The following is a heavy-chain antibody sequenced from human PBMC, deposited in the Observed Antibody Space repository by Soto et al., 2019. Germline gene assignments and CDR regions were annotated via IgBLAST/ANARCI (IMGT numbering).Heavy chain of an antibody. D-gene: IGHD1-26*01. J-gene: IGHJ4*02. V-gene: IGHV1-69*06. Sequence: SVKVSCKASGGTFSSYAISWVRQAPGQGLEWMGGIIPIFGTANYAQKFQGRVTITADKSTSTAYMELSSLRSEDTAAYYCARDLVRGVRGFDYWGQGTQVTVSS. CDR1: GGTFSSYA. CDR2: IIPIFGTA. CDR3: ARDLVRGVRGFDY.